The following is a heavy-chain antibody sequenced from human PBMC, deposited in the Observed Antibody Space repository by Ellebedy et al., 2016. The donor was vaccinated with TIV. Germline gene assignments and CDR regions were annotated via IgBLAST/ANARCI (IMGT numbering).Heavy chain of an antibody. CDR1: GYTLTELS. J-gene: IGHJ5*02. CDR2: FDPEDGET. D-gene: IGHD2-2*01. V-gene: IGHV1-24*01. CDR3: ATDAPAAMTNNWFDP. Sequence: ASVKVSCXVSGYTLTELSMHWVRQAPGKGLEWMGGFDPEDGETIYAQKFQGRVTMTEDTSTDTAYMELSSLRSEDTAVYYCATDAPAAMTNNWFDPWGQGTLVTVSS.